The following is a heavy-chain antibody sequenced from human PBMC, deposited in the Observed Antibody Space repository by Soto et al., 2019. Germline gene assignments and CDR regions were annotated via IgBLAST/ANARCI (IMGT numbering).Heavy chain of an antibody. D-gene: IGHD4-4*01. Sequence: TLSLTCTVSGGSISSGDYYWSWIRQPPGKGLEWIGYIYYSGSTYYNPSLKSRVTISVDTSKNQFSLKLSSGMVAATAVYYCARDAVTPPYYYYGRDVWGQGTTVTVSS. J-gene: IGHJ6*02. CDR3: ARDAVTPPYYYYGRDV. CDR1: GGSISSGDYY. V-gene: IGHV4-30-4*01. CDR2: IYYSGST.